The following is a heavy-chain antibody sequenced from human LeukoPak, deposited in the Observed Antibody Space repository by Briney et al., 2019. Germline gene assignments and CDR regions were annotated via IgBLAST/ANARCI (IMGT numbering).Heavy chain of an antibody. CDR1: GFTFSSYW. CDR2: IKQDGGEK. CDR3: ARSLGSSWFPSAYYYYYGMDV. Sequence: GGSLRLSCAASGFTFSSYWMSWVRQAPGKGLEWVANIKQDGGEKYYVDSVKGRFTISRDNAKNSLYLQMNSLRAEDTAVYYCARSLGSSWFPSAYYYYYGMDVWGQGTTVTVSS. D-gene: IGHD6-13*01. V-gene: IGHV3-7*01. J-gene: IGHJ6*02.